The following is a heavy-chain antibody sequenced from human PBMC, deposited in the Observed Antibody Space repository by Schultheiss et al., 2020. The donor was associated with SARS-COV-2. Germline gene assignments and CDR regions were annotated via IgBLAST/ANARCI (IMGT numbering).Heavy chain of an antibody. CDR3: AKDPTVIPMYYYYGMDV. CDR1: GFTLSGFL. Sequence: GESLKISCAASGFTLSGFLMHWVRQAPGKGLVWVSAISGSGGSTYYADSVKGRFTISRDNAKNSLYLQMNSLRAEDTAVYYCAKDPTVIPMYYYYGMDVWGQGTTVTVSS. V-gene: IGHV3-23*01. CDR2: ISGSGGST. D-gene: IGHD2/OR15-2a*01. J-gene: IGHJ6*02.